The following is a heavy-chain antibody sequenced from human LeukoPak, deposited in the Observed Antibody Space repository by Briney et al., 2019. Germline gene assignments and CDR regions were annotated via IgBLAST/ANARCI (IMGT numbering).Heavy chain of an antibody. J-gene: IGHJ3*02. CDR2: IYHSGST. Sequence: SETLSLTCTVSGYSISSGYYWGWIRQPPGKGLEWIGSIYHSGSTYYNPSLKSRVTISVDTSKNQFSLKLSSVTAADTAVYYCARLRTDSPRGAFDIWGQGTMVTVSS. CDR1: GYSISSGYY. D-gene: IGHD1-14*01. CDR3: ARLRTDSPRGAFDI. V-gene: IGHV4-38-2*02.